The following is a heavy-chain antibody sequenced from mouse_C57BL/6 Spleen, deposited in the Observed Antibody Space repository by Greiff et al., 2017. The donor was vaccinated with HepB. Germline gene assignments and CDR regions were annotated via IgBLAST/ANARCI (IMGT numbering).Heavy chain of an antibody. CDR2: ISSGSSTI. CDR1: GFTFSDYG. Sequence: EVHLVESGGGLVKPGGSLKLSCAASGFTFSDYGMHWVRQAPEKGLEWVAYISSGSSTIYYADTVKGRFTISRDNAKNTLFLQMTSLRSEDTAMYYCAKNWDVSGWFAYWGQGTLVTVSA. D-gene: IGHD4-1*01. CDR3: AKNWDVSGWFAY. V-gene: IGHV5-17*01. J-gene: IGHJ3*01.